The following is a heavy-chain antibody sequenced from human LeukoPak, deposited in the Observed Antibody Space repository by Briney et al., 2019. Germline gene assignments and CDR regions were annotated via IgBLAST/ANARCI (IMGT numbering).Heavy chain of an antibody. D-gene: IGHD5-18*01. Sequence: GGSLRLSCAASGFTLSSYRMHWVRQAPGKGLVWVSRINSDGSSTSYADSVKGRFTISRDNAKNTLYLQMNSLRAEDTAVYYCARGGGYSYGPFDYWGQGTLVTVSS. V-gene: IGHV3-74*01. J-gene: IGHJ4*02. CDR3: ARGGGYSYGPFDY. CDR2: INSDGSST. CDR1: GFTLSSYR.